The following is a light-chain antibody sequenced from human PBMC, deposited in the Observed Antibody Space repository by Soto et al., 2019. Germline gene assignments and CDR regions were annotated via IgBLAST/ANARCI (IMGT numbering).Light chain of an antibody. V-gene: IGLV3-21*04. CDR2: YDS. J-gene: IGLJ1*01. CDR1: NIGAKR. Sequence: SYELTQPPSVSVAPEKTATITCGGDNIGAKRVHWDRQKPGQAPVLLISYDSDRPSGIPERFSGSNSGNTATLTISRVEAGDEADYYCQVWDIMTDNYVFGGGTKLTVL. CDR3: QVWDIMTDNYV.